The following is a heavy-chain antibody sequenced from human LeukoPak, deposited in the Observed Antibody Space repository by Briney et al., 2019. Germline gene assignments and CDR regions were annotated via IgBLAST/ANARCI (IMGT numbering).Heavy chain of an antibody. CDR2: ITSTSSYI. Sequence: PGGSLRLSCAASGFAFSTYSMNWVRQAPGKGLEWVSSITSTSSYIYYADSVEGRFTISRDNAKNSLYLQMNTLRAEDTAVYYCARVAGGSHHFDYWGQGTLVTVPS. CDR1: GFAFSTYS. CDR3: ARVAGGSHHFDY. V-gene: IGHV3-21*01. D-gene: IGHD1-1*01. J-gene: IGHJ4*02.